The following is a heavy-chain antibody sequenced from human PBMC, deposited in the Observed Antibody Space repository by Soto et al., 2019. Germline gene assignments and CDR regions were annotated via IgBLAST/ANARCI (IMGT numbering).Heavy chain of an antibody. V-gene: IGHV3-13*01. J-gene: IGHJ6*03. CDR3: ARINREQLDDYYYYYMDV. CDR1: GFTFSSYD. Sequence: PGGSLRLSCAASGFTFSSYDMHWVRQATGKGLEWVSAIGTAGDTYYPGSVKGRFTISRENAKNSLYLQMNSLRAGDTAVYYCARINREQLDDYYYYYMDVWGKGTTVTVSS. D-gene: IGHD6-6*01. CDR2: IGTAGDT.